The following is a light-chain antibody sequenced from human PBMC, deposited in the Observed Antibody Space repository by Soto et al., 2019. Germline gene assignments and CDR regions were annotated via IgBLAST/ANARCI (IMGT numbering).Light chain of an antibody. CDR2: HPS. CDR1: QTISFNS. V-gene: IGKV3-20*01. J-gene: IGKJ2*01. CDR3: QSYGSSSMYT. Sequence: EIVLTQSPGTLSLSPGERATLSCSASQTISFNSLAWYQQKHGQAPRLLLYHPSTRATGIPDRFSGSGSGTDFTLTISRLEPEDFAVYYCQSYGSSSMYTFGKGTNLEIK.